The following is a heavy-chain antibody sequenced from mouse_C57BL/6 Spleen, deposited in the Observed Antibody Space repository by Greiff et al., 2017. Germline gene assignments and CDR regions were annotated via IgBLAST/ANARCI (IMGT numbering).Heavy chain of an antibody. V-gene: IGHV1-55*01. J-gene: IGHJ2*01. CDR1: GYTFTRYW. Sequence: VQLHQPGAELVKPGASVKMSCKASGYTFTRYWITWVKQRPGQGLEWIGDIYPGSGSTNYNEKFTSKATLTVDTSSSTAYMQLSSLTSEDAAVYYCARRGYDEAFDYWGQGTTLTVAS. CDR3: ARRGYDEAFDY. D-gene: IGHD2-2*01. CDR2: IYPGSGST.